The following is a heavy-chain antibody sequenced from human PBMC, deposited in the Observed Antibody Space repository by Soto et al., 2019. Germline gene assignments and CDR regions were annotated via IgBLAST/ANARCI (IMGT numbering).Heavy chain of an antibody. J-gene: IGHJ6*02. Sequence: EVQLVESGGGLVQPGRSLRLSCAASGFTFNDYAMHWVRQVPGQGLEWVSGINWNSYIIKYADSVRGRFTISRDNAKNSLYLQMNSLRPEDTALYYCAKAMEQQLVPDYYYGLDVWGQGTTVTVSS. D-gene: IGHD6-13*01. CDR1: GFTFNDYA. CDR3: AKAMEQQLVPDYYYGLDV. V-gene: IGHV3-9*01. CDR2: INWNSYII.